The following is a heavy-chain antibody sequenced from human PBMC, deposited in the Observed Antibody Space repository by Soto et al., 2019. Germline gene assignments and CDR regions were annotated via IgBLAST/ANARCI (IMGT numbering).Heavy chain of an antibody. V-gene: IGHV5-10-1*01. D-gene: IGHD1-20*01. Sequence: PGESLKISCKGSGYSFAGYWITWVRQKPGKALEWMGRIDXXXSXTXXXPXXXXHVTISATKSITTVFLQWSSVRASDTAMYYCAIKSPLTGDKAFDIWGQGTMVTGSS. CDR1: GYSFAGYW. CDR2: IDXXXSXT. CDR3: AIKSPLTGDKAFDI. J-gene: IGHJ3*02.